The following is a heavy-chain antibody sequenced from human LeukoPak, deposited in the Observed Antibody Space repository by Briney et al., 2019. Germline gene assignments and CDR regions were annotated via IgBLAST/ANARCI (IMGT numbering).Heavy chain of an antibody. CDR2: MSPNSGDT. CDR3: ARGPSNWGYDY. J-gene: IGHJ4*02. V-gene: IGHV1-8*01. Sequence: ASVKVSCKASGYTFTSYDFNGVRQATGQRPEWMGWMSPNSGDTGYAQKFQDRVTMTRNTSISTAYNELSSLRSDDTAVYCCARGPSNWGYDYWGPGTLVTVSS. D-gene: IGHD7-27*01. CDR1: GYTFTSYD.